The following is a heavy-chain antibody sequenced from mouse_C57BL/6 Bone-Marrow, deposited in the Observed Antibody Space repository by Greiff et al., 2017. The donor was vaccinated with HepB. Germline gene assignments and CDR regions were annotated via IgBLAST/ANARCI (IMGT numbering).Heavy chain of an antibody. CDR2: ISSGSSTI. V-gene: IGHV5-17*01. CDR1: GFTFSDYG. D-gene: IGHD2-4*01. J-gene: IGHJ4*01. Sequence: EVHLVESGGGLVKPGGSLKLSCAASGFTFSDYGMHWVRQAPEKGLEWVAYISSGSSTIYYADTVKGRFTISRDNAKNTLFLQMTSLRSEDTAMYYCARMITTGTYYAMDYWGQGTSVTVSS. CDR3: ARMITTGTYYAMDY.